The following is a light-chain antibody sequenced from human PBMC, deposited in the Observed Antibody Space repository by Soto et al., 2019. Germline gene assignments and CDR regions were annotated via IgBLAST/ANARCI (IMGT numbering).Light chain of an antibody. CDR3: QQRINWPPA. Sequence: EIVLTQSPATLSLSPGERATLSCRASQSVSSYLAWYQQKPGQAPRLLIYDASNMATGIPARFSGSGSGTDFTLTISSLEPEDFAVYYCQQRINWPPAFGQGTKLEIK. J-gene: IGKJ2*01. CDR1: QSVSSY. V-gene: IGKV3-11*01. CDR2: DAS.